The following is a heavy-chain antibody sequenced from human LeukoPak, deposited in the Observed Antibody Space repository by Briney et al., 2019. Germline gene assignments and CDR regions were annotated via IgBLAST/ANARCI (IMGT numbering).Heavy chain of an antibody. Sequence: GASVKVSCKASGYTFTGYYMHWVRQAPGHRLEWMGWISAYSGDTNYAQKLQDRVTMTTDTSTRTAYMELRTLRSDDTAVYYCASNTGSDSSGYAYWGQGTLVTVSS. CDR3: ASNTGSDSSGYAY. CDR1: GYTFTGYY. V-gene: IGHV1-18*04. J-gene: IGHJ4*02. D-gene: IGHD3-22*01. CDR2: ISAYSGDT.